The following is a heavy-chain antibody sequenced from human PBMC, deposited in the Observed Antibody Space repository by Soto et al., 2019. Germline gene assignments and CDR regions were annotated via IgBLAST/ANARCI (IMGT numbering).Heavy chain of an antibody. J-gene: IGHJ4*02. CDR1: GFTFSDRF. Sequence: EVQLVGSGGGLVQPGGSLRLSCAASGFTFSDRFMDWVRQAPGKGLEWVGRIRSKSSIYTTEYAASVKGRFTISRDDSENSLYLQMNNLKAEDTAVYYCASSSTGCYGGLCYFDYWGQGTLVTVSS. CDR3: ASSSTGCYGGLCYFDY. V-gene: IGHV3-72*01. CDR2: IRSKSSIYTT. D-gene: IGHD2-2*01.